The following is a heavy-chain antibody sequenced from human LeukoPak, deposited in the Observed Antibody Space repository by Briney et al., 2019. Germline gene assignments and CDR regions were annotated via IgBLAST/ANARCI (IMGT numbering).Heavy chain of an antibody. D-gene: IGHD4-17*01. CDR2: IRGSDGST. CDR1: GFPFSTYA. CDR3: AKDVYGDYGGLDY. Sequence: QAGGSLRLSCAASGFPFSTYAMSWVRQAPGKGLKWVSSIRGSDGSTHYADSVKGRFAISRDNSKNTLYLQMNSLRAEDTAVYYCAKDVYGDYGGLDYWGQGTLVTVSS. J-gene: IGHJ4*02. V-gene: IGHV3-23*01.